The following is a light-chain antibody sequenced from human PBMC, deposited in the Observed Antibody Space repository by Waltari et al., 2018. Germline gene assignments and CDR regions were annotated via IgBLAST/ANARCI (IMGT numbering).Light chain of an antibody. J-gene: IGKJ5*01. Sequence: EIVLTQSPATLSLSPGDRATLSCRASQNVNMYLAWYQQKPGQGPRLLIYDSTNRATGIPARFSGSGSGTDFSLSISSLEPEDFGVYYCQQRSNWPIVFGQGTRLEIK. CDR1: QNVNMY. CDR3: QQRSNWPIV. CDR2: DST. V-gene: IGKV3-11*01.